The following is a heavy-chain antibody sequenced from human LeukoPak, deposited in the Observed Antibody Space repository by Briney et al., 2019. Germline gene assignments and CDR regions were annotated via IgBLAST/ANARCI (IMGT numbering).Heavy chain of an antibody. CDR1: GFTFSSYA. CDR2: ISGSGGST. Sequence: HPGGSLRLSCAASGFTFSSYAMSWVRQAPGKGLEWVSAISGSGGSTYYADSVKGRFTISRDNSKNTLYLQMNSLRAEDTAVYYCARAGGWGDYYYYGMDVWGQGTTVTVSS. V-gene: IGHV3-23*01. D-gene: IGHD6-19*01. CDR3: ARAGGWGDYYYYGMDV. J-gene: IGHJ6*02.